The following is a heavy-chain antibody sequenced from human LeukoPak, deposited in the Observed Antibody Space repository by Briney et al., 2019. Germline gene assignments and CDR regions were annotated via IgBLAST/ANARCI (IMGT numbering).Heavy chain of an antibody. J-gene: IGHJ5*01. Sequence: PGGSLRLSCAAAGFTFSSYAMHWVRQAPGKGLEWVTVISYDGNNKYYGDSVKGRFTISRDNSKNTLYLQMNSLSTEDTAVYYCAKDSVIAVAVGYSWLDSWGQGTLVIVSS. D-gene: IGHD6-13*01. V-gene: IGHV3-30*04. CDR3: AKDSVIAVAVGYSWLDS. CDR1: GFTFSSYA. CDR2: ISYDGNNK.